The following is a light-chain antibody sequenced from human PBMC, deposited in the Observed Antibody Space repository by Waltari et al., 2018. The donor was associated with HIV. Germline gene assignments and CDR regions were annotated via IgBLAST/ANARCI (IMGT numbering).Light chain of an antibody. CDR1: SSDVGGYNY. CDR2: EVN. J-gene: IGLJ1*01. V-gene: IGLV2-14*03. CDR3: SSYTSSSNHV. Sequence: QSALTQPASVSASPGQSITISCTGTSSDVGGYNYVSWYRQHPGEAPKVIIYEVNRRPSGVSNRFTASKSGNTASLAISGLQPEDEADYFCSSYTSSSNHVFGPGTKVTVL.